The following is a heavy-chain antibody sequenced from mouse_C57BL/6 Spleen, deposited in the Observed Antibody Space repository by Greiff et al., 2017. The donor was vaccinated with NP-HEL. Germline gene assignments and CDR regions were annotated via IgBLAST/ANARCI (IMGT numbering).Heavy chain of an antibody. CDR1: GYTFTSYW. D-gene: IGHD1-1*01. J-gene: IGHJ1*03. CDR2: INPSSGYT. CDR3: ARRATVADWYFDV. V-gene: IGHV1-7*01. Sequence: VQLQQSGAELAKPGASVKLSCKASGYTFTSYWMHWVKQRPGQGLEWIGYINPSSGYTKYNQKFKDKATLTADKSSSTAYMQLSSLTYEDSAVYYCARRATVADWYFDVWGTGTTVTVSS.